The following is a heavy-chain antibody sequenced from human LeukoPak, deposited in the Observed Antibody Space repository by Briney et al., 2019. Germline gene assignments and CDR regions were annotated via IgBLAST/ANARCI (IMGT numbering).Heavy chain of an antibody. J-gene: IGHJ4*02. CDR1: GFTFSSCW. D-gene: IGHD5-18*01. V-gene: IGHV3-23*01. Sequence: GGSLKLSCAASGFTFSSCWMSWVRQAPGKGLEWVSAISGSGGSTYFADSVKGRFTISRDNSKNTLYVQMNSLRGEDTAVYYCAKAMGVNTAMVYFDYWGQGTLVTVSS. CDR3: AKAMGVNTAMVYFDY. CDR2: ISGSGGST.